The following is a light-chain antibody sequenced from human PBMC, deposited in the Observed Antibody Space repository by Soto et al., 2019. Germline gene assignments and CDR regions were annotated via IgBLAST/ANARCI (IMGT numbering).Light chain of an antibody. CDR3: ISYTSSSTSYV. Sequence: QSVLTQPASVSGSPGQSITISCTGTSSDVGDYNYVSWYQQYPGKAPKLILYDVINRPLGVSDRFSGSKSGYTASLTISGLLPEDEADYYCISYTSSSTSYVIGTGTKVTVL. J-gene: IGLJ1*01. V-gene: IGLV2-14*01. CDR2: DVI. CDR1: SSDVGDYNY.